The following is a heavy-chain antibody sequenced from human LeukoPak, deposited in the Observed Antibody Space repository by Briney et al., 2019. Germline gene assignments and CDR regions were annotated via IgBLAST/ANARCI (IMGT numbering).Heavy chain of an antibody. CDR1: GFSLSSNG. V-gene: IGHV3-23*01. CDR2: IGDSGDNT. Sequence: GGSLRLSCVASGFSLSSNGMSWVRQAPGKGLDWVSGIGDSGDNTHYADSVKGRFTISRDNARNSLYLQMNNLRVEDTAVYYCARGYTNYGYVFDIWGQGTMVTVSS. D-gene: IGHD4-11*01. CDR3: ARGYTNYGYVFDI. J-gene: IGHJ3*02.